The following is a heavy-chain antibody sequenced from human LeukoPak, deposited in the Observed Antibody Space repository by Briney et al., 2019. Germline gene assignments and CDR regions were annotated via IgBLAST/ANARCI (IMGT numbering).Heavy chain of an antibody. V-gene: IGHV3-23*01. D-gene: IGHD3-16*01. J-gene: IGHJ4*02. CDR1: GFDFISNS. CDR2: ITGSGDKS. Sequence: PGGSLRLSCVASGFDFISNSITWVRQPPGKRLEWVSGITGSGDKSWYLDSVKGRLTISRDNSKNTAYLEMNNLRVDDTAIYYCAKWGGFGDHWGQGTLVTVSS. CDR3: AKWGGFGDH.